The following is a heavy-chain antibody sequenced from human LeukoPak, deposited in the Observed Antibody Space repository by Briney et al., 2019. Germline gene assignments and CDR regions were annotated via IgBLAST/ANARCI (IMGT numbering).Heavy chain of an antibody. Sequence: ASVKVSCKASGYTFTTYYMHWVRQAPGQGLEWMGIINPNGGSTTYAQNFQGRVTMTRDTSTSTVYMELSSLRSDDTAVYYCARGTTEGFDPWGQGTLVTVSS. CDR2: INPNGGST. J-gene: IGHJ5*02. D-gene: IGHD1/OR15-1a*01. V-gene: IGHV1-46*01. CDR3: ARGTTEGFDP. CDR1: GYTFTTYY.